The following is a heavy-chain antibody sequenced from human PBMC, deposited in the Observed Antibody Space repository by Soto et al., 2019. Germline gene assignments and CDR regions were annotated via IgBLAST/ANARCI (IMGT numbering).Heavy chain of an antibody. CDR3: ARGRYGDY. J-gene: IGHJ4*02. CDR1: GYGFTTYG. D-gene: IGHD1-1*01. Sequence: QAHLVQSGAEVKKPGASVKVSCKGSGYGFTTYGITWVRQAAGQGLEWMAWISAHNGNTNYAQKLQGRVTVTRDTSTSTAYMELRSLRSDDTAVYYCARGRYGDYWGQGALVTVSS. CDR2: ISAHNGNT. V-gene: IGHV1-18*01.